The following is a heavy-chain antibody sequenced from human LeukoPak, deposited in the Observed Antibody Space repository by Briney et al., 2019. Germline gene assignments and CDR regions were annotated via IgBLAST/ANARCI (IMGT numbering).Heavy chain of an antibody. CDR1: GDSVSSNSAA. CDR3: ARGPQYSSSWIFYYYYYGMDV. V-gene: IGHV6-1*01. CDR2: TYYRSKWYN. Sequence: SQTLSLTCAISGDSVSSNSAAWNWIRQSPSRGLEWLGRTYYRSKWYNDYAVSVKSRITINPDTSKNQFSLQLNSVTPEDTAVYYCARGPQYSSSWIFYYYYYGMDVWGQGTTVTVSS. D-gene: IGHD6-13*01. J-gene: IGHJ6*02.